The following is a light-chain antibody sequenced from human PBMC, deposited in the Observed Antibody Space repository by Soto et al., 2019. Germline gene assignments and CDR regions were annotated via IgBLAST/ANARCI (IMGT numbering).Light chain of an antibody. CDR1: SSDVGGYNY. Sequence: QSALTQPASVSGSPGQSITISCTGTSSDVGGYNYVSWYQQKPGRAPRLLIYDVTYRPSGVSTRFSGSKSGNTASLTISGLQAEDEANYYCASYRSGTALVVFGGGTQLTVL. CDR3: ASYRSGTALVV. J-gene: IGLJ2*01. CDR2: DVT. V-gene: IGLV2-14*03.